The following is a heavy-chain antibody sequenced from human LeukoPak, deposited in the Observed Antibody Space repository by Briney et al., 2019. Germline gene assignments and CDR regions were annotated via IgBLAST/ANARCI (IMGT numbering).Heavy chain of an antibody. CDR1: GASISSYY. V-gene: IGHV4-59*08. CDR2: IYYSGST. Sequence: PSETLSLTCTVSGASISSYYWSWIRQPPGKGLEWIGYIYYSGSTNYNPSLKSRVTISVDTSKNQFSLKLSSVTAADTAVYYCARHYRDGYNFDYWGQGTRVTVSS. J-gene: IGHJ4*02. CDR3: ARHYRDGYNFDY. D-gene: IGHD5-24*01.